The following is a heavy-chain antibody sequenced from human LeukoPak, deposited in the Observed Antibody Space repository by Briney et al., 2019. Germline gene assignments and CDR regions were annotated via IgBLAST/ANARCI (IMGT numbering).Heavy chain of an antibody. J-gene: IGHJ4*02. CDR2: IIPILGIA. D-gene: IGHD6-19*01. CDR1: GGTFSSYA. V-gene: IGHV1-69*04. Sequence: GASVKVSCKASGGTFSSYAISWVRQAPGQGLEWMGRIIPILGIANYAQKFQGRVTITADKSTSTAYMELSSLRSEDTAVYYCAREAAVAVAGSFPTDYWGQGTLVTVSS. CDR3: AREAAVAVAGSFPTDY.